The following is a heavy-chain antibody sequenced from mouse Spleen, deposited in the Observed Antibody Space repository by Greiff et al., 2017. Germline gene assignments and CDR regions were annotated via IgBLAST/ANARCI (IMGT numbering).Heavy chain of an antibody. D-gene: IGHD1-1*01. CDR1: GFTFSSYA. CDR2: ISSGGSYT. V-gene: IGHV5-9-1*01. J-gene: IGHJ2*01. CDR3: ARPDYGSSFFDY. Sequence: EVKLMESGGGLVKPGGSLKLSCAASGFTFSSYAMSWVRQTPEKRLEWVATISSGGSYTYYPDSVKGRFTISRDNAKNTLYLQMSSLRSEDTAMYYCARPDYGSSFFDYWGQGTTLTVSS.